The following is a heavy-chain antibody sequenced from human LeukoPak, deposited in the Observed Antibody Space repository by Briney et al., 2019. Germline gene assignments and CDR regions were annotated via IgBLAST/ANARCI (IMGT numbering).Heavy chain of an antibody. D-gene: IGHD3-3*01. J-gene: IGHJ4*02. CDR3: ARDSYDFWSGLLDY. Sequence: PGRSLRLSCAASGSTFSSYAMHWVRQAPGKGLEWVAVISYDGSNKYYADSVKGRFTISRDNSKNTLYLQMNSLRAEDTAVYYCARDSYDFWSGLLDYWGQGTLVTVSS. CDR2: ISYDGSNK. CDR1: GSTFSSYA. V-gene: IGHV3-30*01.